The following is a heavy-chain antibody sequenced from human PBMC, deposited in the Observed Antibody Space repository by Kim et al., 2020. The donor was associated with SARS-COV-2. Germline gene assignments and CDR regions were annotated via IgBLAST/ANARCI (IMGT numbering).Heavy chain of an antibody. D-gene: IGHD3-10*01. CDR1: YDSTSTYC. V-gene: IGHV4-59*01. CDR2: IYYSGST. J-gene: IGHJ4*02. CDR3: ARVLLWFGELWGPFDS. Sequence: SETLSLTCSFSYDSTSTYCWSWIRQPQGKGLEWIGCIYYSGSTNYNPALKSRVTMSVDTSKNQFSLKLRSVSAADTAVYYCARVLLWFGELWGPFDSWGQGTLVTVSS.